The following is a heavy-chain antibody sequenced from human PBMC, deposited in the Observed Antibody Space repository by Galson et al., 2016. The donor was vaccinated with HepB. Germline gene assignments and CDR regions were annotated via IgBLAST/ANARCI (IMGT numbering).Heavy chain of an antibody. D-gene: IGHD1-7*01. CDR1: GYTFTGYY. V-gene: IGHV1-2*02. CDR3: ARDFLRGGWNLFDY. J-gene: IGHJ4*02. Sequence: SVKVSCKASGYTFTGYYIHWVRQAPGQGPEWMGWINPSSGDTNYPQRFRGRVTMTRDTSSSTTYMELSRLRSEDTAVYYCARDFLRGGWNLFDYWGQGALVTVSS. CDR2: INPSSGDT.